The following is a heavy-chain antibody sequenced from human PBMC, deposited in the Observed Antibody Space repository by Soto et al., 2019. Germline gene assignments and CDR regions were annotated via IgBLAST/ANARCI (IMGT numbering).Heavy chain of an antibody. CDR3: ARVLEGYRGYGY. Sequence: QGQLVQSVAEVKKPGDSVKVSCKASGYTFTSDGISWVRQDPGQGLEWMGWISAYNVNTKYAQKLQGRVTMTTDTSTITAYMELGSLRSDDTAVYYCARVLEGYRGYGYWGQGTLVTVSS. D-gene: IGHD5-12*01. J-gene: IGHJ4*02. V-gene: IGHV1-18*01. CDR1: GYTFTSDG. CDR2: ISAYNVNT.